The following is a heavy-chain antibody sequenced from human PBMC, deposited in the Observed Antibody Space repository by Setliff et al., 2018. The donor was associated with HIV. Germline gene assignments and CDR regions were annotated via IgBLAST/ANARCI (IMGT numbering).Heavy chain of an antibody. CDR2: IGGNGGTT. CDR3: AKLREGHVYSQYDS. Sequence: GGSLRLSCAASGFNFNFFAVYWVRQAPGKGLEWVSGIGGNGGTTYYADTVKGRFTISRDNSRNTFYLQMTSLRAEDTALYHCAKLREGHVYSQYDSWGHGTLVTVSS. CDR1: GFNFNFFA. J-gene: IGHJ5*01. V-gene: IGHV3-23*01. D-gene: IGHD2-21*01.